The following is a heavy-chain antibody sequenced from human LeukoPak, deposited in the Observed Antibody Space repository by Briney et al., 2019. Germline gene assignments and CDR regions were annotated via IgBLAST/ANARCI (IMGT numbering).Heavy chain of an antibody. J-gene: IGHJ4*02. D-gene: IGHD6-19*01. CDR2: VNESGGRT. Sequence: GGSLRLSCVASGFSFSTYAMGWVRQAPGKGLEWVSTVNESGGRTYYADSVKGRFTMSRDNSKNTLYLQMNSLRAEDTAVYYCAKDGGGSGFDYWGQGTLVTVSS. V-gene: IGHV3-23*01. CDR3: AKDGGGSGFDY. CDR1: GFSFSTYA.